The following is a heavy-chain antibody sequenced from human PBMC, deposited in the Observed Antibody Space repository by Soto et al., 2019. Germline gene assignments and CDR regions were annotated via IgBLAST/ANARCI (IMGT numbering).Heavy chain of an antibody. V-gene: IGHV1-18*01. D-gene: IGHD2-2*02. CDR2: ISAYNGNT. CDR1: GYTFTSYG. CDR3: ARDSWSSTSCYSNWFDP. J-gene: IGHJ5*02. Sequence: ASVKVSCKASGYTFTSYGISWVRQAPGQGLEWMGWISAYNGNTNYAQKLQGRVTMTTDTSTSTAYMELRSLTSDDTAVYYCARDSWSSTSCYSNWFDPWGQGTLVT.